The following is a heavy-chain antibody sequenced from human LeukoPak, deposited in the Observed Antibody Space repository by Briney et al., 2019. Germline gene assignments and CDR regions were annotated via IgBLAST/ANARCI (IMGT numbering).Heavy chain of an antibody. J-gene: IGHJ4*02. CDR1: GGSISSYY. D-gene: IGHD1-20*01. CDR2: IYYSGST. Sequence: SETLSLTCTVSGGSISSYYWSWIRQPPGKGLKWIGYIYYSGSTNYNPSLKSRVTISVDTSKNQFSLKLSSVTAADTAVYYRARDRGHNWNDGVFDYWGQGTLVTVSS. CDR3: ARDRGHNWNDGVFDY. V-gene: IGHV4-59*01.